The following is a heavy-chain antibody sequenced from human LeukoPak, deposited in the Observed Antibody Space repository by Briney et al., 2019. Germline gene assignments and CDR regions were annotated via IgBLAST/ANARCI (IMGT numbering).Heavy chain of an antibody. CDR1: GYTFTGYY. CDR2: INPNSGGS. V-gene: IGHV1-2*02. CDR3: ARVRRITRTPGDYYYYMDV. Sequence: ASVKVSCKASGYTFTGYYLHCVRQAPGQGPEWMGWINPNSGGSNSAQKFQGRVTMTRDTSINTAYMELSRLTSDDTAVYYCARVRRITRTPGDYYYYMDVWGKGTTVTVSS. D-gene: IGHD1-7*01. J-gene: IGHJ6*03.